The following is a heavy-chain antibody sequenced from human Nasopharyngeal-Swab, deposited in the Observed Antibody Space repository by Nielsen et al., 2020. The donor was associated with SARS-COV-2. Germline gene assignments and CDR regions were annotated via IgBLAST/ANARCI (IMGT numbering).Heavy chain of an antibody. CDR1: GYSFNRYT. CDR2: INTNTGTT. V-gene: IGHV7-4-1*02. D-gene: IGHD6-19*01. Sequence: ASVKVSCKASGYSFNRYTISWFRQPPGQGLENMGCINTNTGTTMYAQAFTGRFVFSSDPSVTTAYMQISDLKADDTGVYFCARTPFGSGRAGDWGQGTLVTVSS. J-gene: IGHJ4*02. CDR3: ARTPFGSGRAGD.